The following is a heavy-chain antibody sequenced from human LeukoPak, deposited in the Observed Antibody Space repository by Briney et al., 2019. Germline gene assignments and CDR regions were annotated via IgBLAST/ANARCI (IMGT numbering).Heavy chain of an antibody. Sequence: SETLSLTCTVSSGSISSSNYYWSWIRQPAGKGLEWIGRISTIGITNYNPSLNSRVTISIDTSKNQFSLKLSSVTAADTAVYYCARDGCGGSCFHYYYYYMDVWGKGTTVTISS. J-gene: IGHJ6*03. CDR1: SGSISSSNYY. D-gene: IGHD2-15*01. V-gene: IGHV4-61*02. CDR3: ARDGCGGSCFHYYYYYMDV. CDR2: ISTIGIT.